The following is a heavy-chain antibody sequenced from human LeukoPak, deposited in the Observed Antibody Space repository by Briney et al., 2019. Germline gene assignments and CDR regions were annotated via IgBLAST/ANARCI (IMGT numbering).Heavy chain of an antibody. V-gene: IGHV4-34*01. J-gene: IGHJ4*02. CDR3: ARGPLDTAVATYYFDY. D-gene: IGHD5-18*01. CDR2: LNHSGST. CDR1: GGSISGYY. Sequence: PSETLSLTCTVSGGSISGYYWSWIRQPPGKGLEWIGELNHSGSTNYNPSLKSRVTISVDTSKDQFSLKLYSVTAADTAVYYCARGPLDTAVATYYFDYWAQGTLVTVSS.